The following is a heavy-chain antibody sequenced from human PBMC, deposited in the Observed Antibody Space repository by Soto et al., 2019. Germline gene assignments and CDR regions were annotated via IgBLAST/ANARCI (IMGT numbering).Heavy chain of an antibody. CDR2: INHSGST. CDR3: ARERRGTDCCSISCYVSGPYGMDF. V-gene: IGHV4-34*01. J-gene: IGHJ6*02. CDR1: GGSFSGYY. Sequence: SETLSLTCAVYGGSFSGYYWSWIRQPPGKGLEWIGEINHSGSTNYNPSLKSRVTISVDTFKNQFSLKLSSVTAADTAVYYCARERRGTDCCSISCYVSGPYGMDFWGQGTSVTVSS. D-gene: IGHD2-2*01.